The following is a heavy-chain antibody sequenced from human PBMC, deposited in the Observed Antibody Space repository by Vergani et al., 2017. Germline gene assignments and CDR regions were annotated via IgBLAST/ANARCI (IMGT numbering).Heavy chain of an antibody. D-gene: IGHD1-14*01. CDR2: ISSDGSNK. Sequence: VQLLESGGGSVQPGESLRLSCVASGFRFREHGMNWVRQAPGKGLEWVAVISSDGSNKHYADSVKGRFTISRDNAKNMMYLQLNSLRDEDTAVYYCARDGRIDAEGTELDYWGQGTLVTVSS. J-gene: IGHJ4*02. V-gene: IGHV3-33*08. CDR3: ARDGRIDAEGTELDY. CDR1: GFRFREHG.